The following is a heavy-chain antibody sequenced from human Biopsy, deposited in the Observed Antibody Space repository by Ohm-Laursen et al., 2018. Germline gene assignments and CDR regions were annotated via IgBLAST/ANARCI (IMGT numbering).Heavy chain of an antibody. V-gene: IGHV1-46*01. J-gene: IGHJ4*02. CDR2: INPSNART. CDR3: ARAYRMYFFDF. CDR1: GYTFTNYF. Sequence: SVKVSCKVSGYTFTNYFLHWVRQAPGQGLEWMGMINPSNARTNYAQKFQGRVTMTRDTSTSTVYMDLGSLRSEDTALYFCARAYRMYFFDFWGQGSLVTVSA. D-gene: IGHD3-16*02.